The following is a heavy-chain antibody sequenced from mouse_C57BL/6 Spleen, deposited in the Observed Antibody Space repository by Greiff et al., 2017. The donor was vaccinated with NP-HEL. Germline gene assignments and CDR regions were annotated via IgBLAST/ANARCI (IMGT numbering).Heavy chain of an antibody. D-gene: IGHD1-1*01. V-gene: IGHV1-64*01. CDR1: GYTFTSYW. Sequence: VQLQQPGAELVKPGASVKLSCKASGYTFTSYWMHWVKQRPGQGLEWIGMIHPNSGSTNYNEKFKSKATLTVDKSSSTAYMQLSSLTSEDSAVYYCASGGSSPYWYFDVWGTGTTVTVSS. CDR3: ASGGSSPYWYFDV. J-gene: IGHJ1*03. CDR2: IHPNSGST.